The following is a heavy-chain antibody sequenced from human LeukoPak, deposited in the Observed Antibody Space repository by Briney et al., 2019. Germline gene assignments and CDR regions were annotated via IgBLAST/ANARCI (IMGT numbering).Heavy chain of an antibody. CDR3: AELGITMIGGV. J-gene: IGHJ6*04. CDR1: GFTFSDYY. D-gene: IGHD3-10*02. V-gene: IGHV3-11*04. Sequence: KPGGSLRLSCAASGFTFSDYYMTWIRQAPGKGLEWVSYISSSGSVINYADSVKGRFTISRDNAENSLYLQMNSLRAEDTAIYYCAELGITMIGGVWGKGTTVTISS. CDR2: ISSSGSVI.